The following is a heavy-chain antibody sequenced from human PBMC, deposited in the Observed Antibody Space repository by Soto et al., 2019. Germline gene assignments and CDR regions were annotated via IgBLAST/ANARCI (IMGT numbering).Heavy chain of an antibody. CDR3: ARGGSSSDNGIDV. J-gene: IGHJ6*02. CDR2: MSSRSLTI. V-gene: IGHV3-48*02. CDR1: GFTFSTYS. D-gene: IGHD6-6*01. Sequence: EVQLVESGGGLVQPGGSLRVSCAASGFTFSTYSMNWVRQAPGKGLEWVSYMSSRSLTIYYTDSVKGRFAISRDNAKNSLYLQMNSLRDADSAGYYCARGGSSSDNGIDVLGQGPTVTVSS.